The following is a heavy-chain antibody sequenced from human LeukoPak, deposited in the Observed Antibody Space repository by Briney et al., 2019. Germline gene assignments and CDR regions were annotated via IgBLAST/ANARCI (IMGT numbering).Heavy chain of an antibody. CDR3: ARAPLSSGRFLEWLMDAFDI. Sequence: SETLSLTCTVSGGSISSGGYYWSWIRQHPGKGLEWIGYIYCSGSTYYNPSLKSRVTISVDTSKNQFSLKLSSVTAADTAVYYCARAPLSSGRFLEWLMDAFDIWGQGTMVTVSS. D-gene: IGHD3-3*01. CDR2: IYCSGST. J-gene: IGHJ3*02. CDR1: GGSISSGGYY. V-gene: IGHV4-31*03.